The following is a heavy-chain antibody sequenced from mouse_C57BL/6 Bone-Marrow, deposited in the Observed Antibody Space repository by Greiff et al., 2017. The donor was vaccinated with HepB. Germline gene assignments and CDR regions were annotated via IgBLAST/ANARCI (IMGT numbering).Heavy chain of an antibody. CDR1: GFTFSSYG. D-gene: IGHD2-4*01. CDR2: ISSGGSYT. V-gene: IGHV5-6*01. Sequence: EVHLVESGGDLVKPGGSLKLSCAASGFTFSSYGMSWVRQTPDKRLEWVATISSGGSYTYYPDSVKGRFTISRDNAKNTLYLQMSSLKSEDTAMYYCARQGYYDYDGYAIDYWGQGTSVTVSS. CDR3: ARQGYYDYDGYAIDY. J-gene: IGHJ4*01.